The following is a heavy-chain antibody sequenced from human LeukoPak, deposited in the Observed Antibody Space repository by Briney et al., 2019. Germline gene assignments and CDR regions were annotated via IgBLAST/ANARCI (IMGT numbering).Heavy chain of an antibody. CDR2: IYPGDSDT. J-gene: IGHJ4*02. CDR1: GYSFTSYW. Sequence: PGESLKISCKGSGYSFTSYWIGWVRQMPGKGLEWMGIIYPGDSDTRYSPSFQGQVTISADKSISTAYLQWSSLKASDTAMYYCARHKTAYSSGWGAPSDYWGQGTLVTVSS. D-gene: IGHD6-19*01. V-gene: IGHV5-51*01. CDR3: ARHKTAYSSGWGAPSDY.